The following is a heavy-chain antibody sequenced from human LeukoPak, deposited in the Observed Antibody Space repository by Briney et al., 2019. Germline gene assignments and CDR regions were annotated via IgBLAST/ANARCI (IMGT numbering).Heavy chain of an antibody. Sequence: MSGGSLRLSCAASGFTFSNAWMSWVRQAPGKGLEWVGRIKSKTDGGTTDYAAPVKGRFTISRDDSKNTLYLQMNSLKTEDTAVYYCTTDGYGFVTYYYMDVWGKGTTVTVSS. CDR2: IKSKTDGGTT. V-gene: IGHV3-15*01. CDR1: GFTFSNAW. CDR3: TTDGYGFVTYYYMDV. J-gene: IGHJ6*03. D-gene: IGHD5-12*01.